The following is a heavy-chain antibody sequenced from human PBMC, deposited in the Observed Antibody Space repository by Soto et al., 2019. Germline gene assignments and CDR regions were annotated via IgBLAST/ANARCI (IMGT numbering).Heavy chain of an antibody. Sequence: QVQLQESGPGLVKPSQTLSLICSVSGGSINSVDYYWSWIRQTPGKGLEWIGYTSYFGTTDYMPSLKSRVTMSVDTSKNQFSLKLSSVTAADTAVYYCARVHRDTAMGHFDYWGQGTLVVVSS. D-gene: IGHD5-18*01. J-gene: IGHJ4*02. CDR3: ARVHRDTAMGHFDY. CDR1: GGSINSVDYY. CDR2: TSYFGTT. V-gene: IGHV4-30-4*01.